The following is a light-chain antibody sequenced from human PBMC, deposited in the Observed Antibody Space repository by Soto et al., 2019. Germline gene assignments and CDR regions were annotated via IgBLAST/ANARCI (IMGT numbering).Light chain of an antibody. CDR2: GAS. Sequence: EIVMTQSPATLSVSPGVRATLSCRASQSISDTLAWYLQKPGQAPRLLIYGASKRATGFPARFSGSGSGTDFTLTISSLQSEDFAVYYCQQYNNWPWTFGQGTKVEIK. CDR3: QQYNNWPWT. V-gene: IGKV3-15*01. J-gene: IGKJ1*01. CDR1: QSISDT.